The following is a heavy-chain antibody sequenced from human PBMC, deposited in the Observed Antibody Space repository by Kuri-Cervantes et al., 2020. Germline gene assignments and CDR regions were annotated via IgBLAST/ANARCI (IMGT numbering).Heavy chain of an antibody. J-gene: IGHJ4*02. CDR1: GGSVDSGTYY. CDR2: VYYTGST. Sequence: SETLSLTCTVSGGSVDSGTYYWSWIRQPPGRGLEWIGCVYYTGSTNYNPSLKSRVTISVDTSKNQFSLKLSSVTAADTAVYYCARSSVYYYDSSGYFDYWGQGTPVTVSS. CDR3: ARSSVYYYDSSGYFDY. D-gene: IGHD3-22*01. V-gene: IGHV4-61*01.